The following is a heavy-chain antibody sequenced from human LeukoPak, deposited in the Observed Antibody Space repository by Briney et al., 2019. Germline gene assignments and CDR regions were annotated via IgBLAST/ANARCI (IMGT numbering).Heavy chain of an antibody. Sequence: GGSLRLSGVASGFTFSSYEMNRVRQAPGKGLEWGSYISRSGNTIYYADSVKGRFTLYRDHAHSSPYLQMNSLRHEDTAVYYCARGGYCRRKCPGGFDIWGKETMVTVSS. J-gene: IGHJ3*02. D-gene: IGHD2-2*01. V-gene: IGHV3-48*03. CDR3: ARGGYCRRKCPGGFDI. CDR1: GFTFSSYE. CDR2: ISRSGNTI.